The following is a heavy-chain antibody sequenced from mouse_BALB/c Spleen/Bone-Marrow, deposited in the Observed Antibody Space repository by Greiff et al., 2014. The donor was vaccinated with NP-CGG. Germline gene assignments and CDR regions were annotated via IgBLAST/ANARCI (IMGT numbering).Heavy chain of an antibody. V-gene: IGHV1-4*01. D-gene: IGHD1-1*02. CDR3: ARGGSYPYSAMDS. CDR2: INPSSGYT. CDR1: GYTFTYYT. Sequence: VQLVESGAELARPGASVKMSCKASGYTFTYYTMHWVKQRPGQGLEWIGYINPSSGYTNYNQKFKDKATLTADKSSSTAYMQLSSLTSDDSTVYYCARGGSYPYSAMDSWGQGTSVTVSS. J-gene: IGHJ4*01.